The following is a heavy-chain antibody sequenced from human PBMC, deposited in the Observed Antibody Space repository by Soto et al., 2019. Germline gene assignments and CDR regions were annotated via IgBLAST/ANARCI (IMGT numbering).Heavy chain of an antibody. D-gene: IGHD6-13*01. V-gene: IGHV4-4*02. Sequence: QVQLQESGPGLVKPSGTLSLSCAVSGDSIISSKWWSWIRQPPGKGLEWIGEIHHSGTTKYNPSLRSRLIISIDKSKNQFSRKVTSLTDADTAVYYCARGETQQQRDFWGQGTLVSVSS. CDR3: ARGETQQQRDF. CDR2: IHHSGTT. J-gene: IGHJ4*02. CDR1: GDSIISSKW.